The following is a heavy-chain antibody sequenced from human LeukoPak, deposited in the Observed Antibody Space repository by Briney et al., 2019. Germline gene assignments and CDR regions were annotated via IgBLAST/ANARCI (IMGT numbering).Heavy chain of an antibody. CDR1: GFTFTSYW. Sequence: GGSLRLSCAASGFTFTSYWIHWVRQAPGKGLVWVSRIKGDKSSTNYADSVKGRFTISRDNAKNTVYLHMNSLRVEDAAVYYCAEVNTDWGQGTLVTVSS. V-gene: IGHV3-74*01. D-gene: IGHD3-22*01. J-gene: IGHJ4*02. CDR3: AEVNTD. CDR2: IKGDKSST.